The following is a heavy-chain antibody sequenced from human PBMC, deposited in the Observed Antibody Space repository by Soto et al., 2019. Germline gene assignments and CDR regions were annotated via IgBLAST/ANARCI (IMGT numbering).Heavy chain of an antibody. Sequence: QVQLVQSGAEVKKPGASVKVSCKASGYTFTSYDINWVRQATGQGLEWMGWMNPNSGNTGYAQKFQGRVTMTRNTSISTAYMELSSLRSEDTAVYYCARSSGYSIPYYYYYYYMDVWGKGTTVTVSS. V-gene: IGHV1-8*01. CDR1: GYTFTSYD. CDR3: ARSSGYSIPYYYYYYYMDV. D-gene: IGHD2-15*01. J-gene: IGHJ6*03. CDR2: MNPNSGNT.